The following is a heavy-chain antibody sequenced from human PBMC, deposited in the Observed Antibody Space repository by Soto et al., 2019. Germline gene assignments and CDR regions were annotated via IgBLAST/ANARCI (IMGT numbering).Heavy chain of an antibody. CDR1: GFTFSVFA. CDR2: ISGSSGST. J-gene: IGHJ4*02. V-gene: IGHV3-23*01. D-gene: IGHD3-9*01. Sequence: LRLSCGASGFTFSVFAMTWVRQAPGKGLEWVSTISGSSGSTYFADSVKGRFTISRDNSNNTLYLQMNSLRDEDTAVYYCARGGGYYDILTGYYFPFDYWGQGTLVTVSS. CDR3: ARGGGYYDILTGYYFPFDY.